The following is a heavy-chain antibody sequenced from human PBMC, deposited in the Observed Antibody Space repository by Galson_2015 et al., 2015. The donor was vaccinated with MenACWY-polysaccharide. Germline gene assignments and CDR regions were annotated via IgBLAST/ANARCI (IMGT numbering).Heavy chain of an antibody. J-gene: IGHJ4*02. CDR1: CFTSSNYW. CDR3: AGQTWKGYFDY. CDR2: IKQDRSEK. V-gene: IGHV3-7*02. D-gene: IGHD1-1*01. Sequence: RFSSAASCFTSSNYWMSWGCDAPGKGLEREGNIKQDRSEKYYVDSVKDRFTISRDNAKNSLYLRMKSLRAEDTAMYYCAGQTWKGYFDYWGQGILVTVSS.